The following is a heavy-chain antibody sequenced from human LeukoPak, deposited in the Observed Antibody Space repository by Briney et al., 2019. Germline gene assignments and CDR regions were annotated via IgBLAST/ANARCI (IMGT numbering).Heavy chain of an antibody. D-gene: IGHD3-9*01. CDR3: ARKRSFDL. CDR1: GDSVSNYY. V-gene: IGHV4-59*02. Sequence: PSETLSLTCTVSGDSVSNYYWSWIRQPPGKRLEWIGCIYYSESATYNPSLKSRVTISLDTSKNQFFLKLSSVTAADTAVYYCARKRSFDLWGQGTLVTVSP. CDR2: IYYSESA. J-gene: IGHJ4*02.